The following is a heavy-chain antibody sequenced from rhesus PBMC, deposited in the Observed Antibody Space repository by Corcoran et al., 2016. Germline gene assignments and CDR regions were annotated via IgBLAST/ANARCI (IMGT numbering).Heavy chain of an antibody. CDR2: INGNSCKT. CDR3: ERDMKYGNFYGLDS. V-gene: IGHV4-80*01. Sequence: QVQLQESGPGLVKPSETLSLTCAVSGASISTYWWSWIRQSPGKGLEWIGEINGNSCKTYYHPSLKSRVTISKDASKNQFSLKVNSVTAADTAVYYCERDMKYGNFYGLDSWGQGVVVTVSS. D-gene: IGHD4-29*01. J-gene: IGHJ6*01. CDR1: GASISTYW.